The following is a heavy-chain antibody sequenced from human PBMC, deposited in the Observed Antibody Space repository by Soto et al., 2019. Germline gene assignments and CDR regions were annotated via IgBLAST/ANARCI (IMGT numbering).Heavy chain of an antibody. J-gene: IGHJ6*02. CDR1: GGSISSSSYY. CDR2: IYYSGST. CDR3: ARSYYYGMDV. Sequence: SETLSLTCTVSGGSISSSSYYWGWIRQPPGKGLEWIVSIYYSGSTYYNPSLKSRVTISVDTSKNQFSLKLSSVTAADTAVYYCARSYYYGMDVWGQGTTVTVSS. V-gene: IGHV4-39*01.